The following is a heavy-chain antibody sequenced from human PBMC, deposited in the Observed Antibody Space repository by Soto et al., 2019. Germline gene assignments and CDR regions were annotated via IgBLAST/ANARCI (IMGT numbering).Heavy chain of an antibody. Sequence: GGSLILSCSASGFSFSSYGMHWVRQAPGKGLEWVAVISYDGSDKFYADSVKGRFTISRDNSKNTLYLQMNSLRAEDTAVYYCAKPHYYDSRAYYYFDSWGQGTLVTVSS. CDR1: GFSFSSYG. V-gene: IGHV3-30*18. CDR2: ISYDGSDK. D-gene: IGHD3-22*01. J-gene: IGHJ4*02. CDR3: AKPHYYDSRAYYYFDS.